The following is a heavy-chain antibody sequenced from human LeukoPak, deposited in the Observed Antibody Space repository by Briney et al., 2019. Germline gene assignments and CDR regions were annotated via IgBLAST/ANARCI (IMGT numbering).Heavy chain of an antibody. CDR2: IYSGGST. CDR1: GFTVSSNY. CDR3: AKEAPDRGHAFDI. J-gene: IGHJ3*02. Sequence: GGSLRLSCAASGFTVSSNYMSWVRQAPGKGLEWVSVIYSGGSTYYADSVEGRFTISRDNSKNTLYLQMNSLRAEDTAVDYWAKEAPDRGHAFDIWGQGTMVTVSS. V-gene: IGHV3-66*01. D-gene: IGHD1-14*01.